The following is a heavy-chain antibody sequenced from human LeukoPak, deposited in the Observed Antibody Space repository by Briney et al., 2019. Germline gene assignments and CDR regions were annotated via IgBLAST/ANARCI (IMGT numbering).Heavy chain of an antibody. D-gene: IGHD2-15*01. Sequence: GGSLRLSCAASGVTFSGYNMNWVRQAPGKGLEWVSAISNNGGYTYYADSVQGRFTISRDNSKSTLCLQMNSLRAEDTAVYYCAKQLGYCSDGSCYFPYWGQGTLVTVSS. CDR1: GVTFSGYN. V-gene: IGHV3-23*01. J-gene: IGHJ4*02. CDR3: AKQLGYCSDGSCYFPY. CDR2: ISNNGGYT.